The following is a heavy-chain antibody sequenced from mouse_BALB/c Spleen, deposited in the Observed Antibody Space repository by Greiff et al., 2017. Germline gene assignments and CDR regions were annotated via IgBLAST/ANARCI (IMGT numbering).Heavy chain of an antibody. CDR2: ILPGSGST. V-gene: IGHV1-9*01. Sequence: QVQLQQSGAELMKPGASVKISCKATGYTFSSYWIEWVKQRPGHGLEWIGEILPGSGSTNYNEKFKGKATFTADTSSNTAYMQLSSLTSEDSAVYYCASPPYGSSYDYFDYWGQGTTLTVSS. CDR1: GYTFSSYW. CDR3: ASPPYGSSYDYFDY. D-gene: IGHD1-1*01. J-gene: IGHJ2*01.